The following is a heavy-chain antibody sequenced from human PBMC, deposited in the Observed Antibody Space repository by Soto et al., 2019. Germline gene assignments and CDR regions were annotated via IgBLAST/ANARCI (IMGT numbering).Heavy chain of an antibody. CDR1: GYTFTSYY. J-gene: IGHJ4*02. CDR2: INPSGGST. Sequence: ASVKVSCKASGYTFTSYYMHWVRQAPGQGLEWMGIINPSGGSTSYAQKFQGRVTMTRDTSTSTVYMELSSLRSEDTAVYYCARDHPYDSSGYYCLDYWGQGTLVTVSS. CDR3: ARDHPYDSSGYYCLDY. D-gene: IGHD3-22*01. V-gene: IGHV1-46*01.